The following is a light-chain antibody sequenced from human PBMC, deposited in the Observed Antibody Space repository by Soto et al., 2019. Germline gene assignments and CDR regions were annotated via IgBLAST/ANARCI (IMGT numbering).Light chain of an antibody. CDR1: TGAVTSGHY. CDR2: DTS. V-gene: IGLV7-46*01. CDR3: LLSYSGARARV. Sequence: QTVVTQEPSLTVSPGGTVTLTCGSSTGAVTSGHYPYWFQQKPGQAPRTLIYDTSNKHSWTPARFSGSLLGGKDALTLSGAQPEDEAEYYCLLSYSGARARVFGGGTKLTVL. J-gene: IGLJ3*02.